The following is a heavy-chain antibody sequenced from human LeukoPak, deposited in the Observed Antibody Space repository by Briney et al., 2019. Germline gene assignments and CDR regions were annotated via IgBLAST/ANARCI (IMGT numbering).Heavy chain of an antibody. V-gene: IGHV4-59*08. J-gene: IGHJ6*03. CDR3: ARISRDSSSWYGYYYYMDV. D-gene: IGHD6-13*01. Sequence: SETLSLTCTVSGGSISSYYWSWIRQPPGKGLEWIGYIYYSGSTNYNPSLKSRVTISVDTSKNQFSLKLSSVTAADTAVYYCARISRDSSSWYGYYYYMDVWGKGTTVTVSS. CDR1: GGSISSYY. CDR2: IYYSGST.